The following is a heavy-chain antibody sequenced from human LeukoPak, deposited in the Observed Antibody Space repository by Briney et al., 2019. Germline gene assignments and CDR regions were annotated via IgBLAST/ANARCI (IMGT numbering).Heavy chain of an antibody. V-gene: IGHV4-38-2*02. CDR3: ARRAYNVGSGSLRWFDP. CDR2: IYYSGST. D-gene: IGHD3-10*01. Sequence: MTSETLSLTCTVSGYSISSGYYWGWIRQPPGKGLEWIGSIYYSGSTYYNPSLKSRVTISVDTSKNQFSLKLSSVTAADTAVYYCARRAYNVGSGSLRWFDPWGQGTLVTVSS. J-gene: IGHJ5*02. CDR1: GYSISSGYY.